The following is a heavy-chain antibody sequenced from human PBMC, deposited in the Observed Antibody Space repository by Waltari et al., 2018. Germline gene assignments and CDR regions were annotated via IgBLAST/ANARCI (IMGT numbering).Heavy chain of an antibody. CDR3: AKDTEQLWSGFFDY. D-gene: IGHD5-18*01. J-gene: IGHJ4*02. CDR2: IWYDGSNK. V-gene: IGHV3-30*18. CDR1: GFTFSSYG. Sequence: ASGFTFSSYGMHWVRQAPGKGLEWVAVIWYDGSNKYYADSVKGRFTISRDNSKNTLYLQMNSLRAEDTAMYYCAKDTEQLWSGFFDYWGQGTLVTVSS.